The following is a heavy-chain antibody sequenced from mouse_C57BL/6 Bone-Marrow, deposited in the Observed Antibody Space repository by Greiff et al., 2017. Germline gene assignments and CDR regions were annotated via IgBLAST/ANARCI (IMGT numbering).Heavy chain of an antibody. D-gene: IGHD1-1*01. CDR1: GYTFTSYW. Sequence: QVQLQQPGAELVMPGASVKLSCKASGYTFTSYWMHWVKQRPGQGLEWIGEIDPSDSYTNYNQKFKGKSTLTVAQSSSTAYMQRSSLTSAYSAVCHCARDWGDGSSWGDWYFDVWGTGTTVTVSS. CDR3: ARDWGDGSSWGDWYFDV. CDR2: IDPSDSYT. V-gene: IGHV1-69*01. J-gene: IGHJ1*03.